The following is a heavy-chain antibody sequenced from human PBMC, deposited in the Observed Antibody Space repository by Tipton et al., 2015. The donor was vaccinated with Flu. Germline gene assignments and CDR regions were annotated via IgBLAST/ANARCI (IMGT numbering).Heavy chain of an antibody. D-gene: IGHD3-3*01. Sequence: QSGAEVKKPGASVKVSCKASGYTFTSYYMHWVRQAPGQGLEWMGIINPSGGSTSYAQKFQGRVTMTRDTSTSTVYMELSSLRSEDTAGYYCARGSEGSGYYKPPGHPGYDYWAQGTLVTVSS. CDR3: ARGSEGSGYYKPPGHPGYDY. CDR1: GYTFTSYY. CDR2: INPSGGST. J-gene: IGHJ4*02. V-gene: IGHV1-46*01.